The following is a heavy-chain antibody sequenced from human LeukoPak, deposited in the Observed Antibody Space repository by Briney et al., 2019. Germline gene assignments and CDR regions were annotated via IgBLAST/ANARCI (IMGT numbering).Heavy chain of an antibody. V-gene: IGHV1-2*04. CDR2: NNPNSGGT. CDR1: GYTFTGYY. CDR3: ARGSRGNSITMVRGWYWFDP. Sequence: GASVKVSCKASGYTFTGYYMHWVRQAPGQGLEWMGWNNPNSGGTNYAQKFQGWVTMTRDTFISAAYMELSRLRSDDTAVYYCARGSRGNSITMVRGWYWFDPWGQGTLVTVSS. J-gene: IGHJ5*02. D-gene: IGHD3-10*01.